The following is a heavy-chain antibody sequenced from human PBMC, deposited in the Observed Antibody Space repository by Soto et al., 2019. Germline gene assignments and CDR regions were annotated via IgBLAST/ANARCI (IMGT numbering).Heavy chain of an antibody. V-gene: IGHV1-69*12. CDR3: ARGGGRYSSGWPPFEY. Sequence: QVQLVQSGAEVKKPGSSVKVSCKASGGTFSSYAISWVRQAPGQGLEWMGGVIPIFGTATYTQKFQGRVTLTADEQRSTAYMELRSLRSEDTAVYYRARGGGRYSSGWPPFEYWGQGTLVTVSS. J-gene: IGHJ4*02. D-gene: IGHD6-19*01. CDR2: VIPIFGTA. CDR1: GGTFSSYA.